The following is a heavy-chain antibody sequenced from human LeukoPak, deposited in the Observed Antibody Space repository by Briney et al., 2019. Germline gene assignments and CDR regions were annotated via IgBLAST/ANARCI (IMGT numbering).Heavy chain of an antibody. CDR1: GGSISSSDYY. CDR3: ARHHRSGYYEVDY. D-gene: IGHD6-25*01. V-gene: IGHV4-39*01. CDR2: IYYSGST. J-gene: IGHJ4*02. Sequence: SETLSLTCTVSGGSISSSDYYWGWIRQPPGRRLEWIGTIYYSGSTSYNPSLKGRVTMSVDTSKNQFSLKLSSVTAADTAVYYCARHHRSGYYEVDYWGQGTLVTVSS.